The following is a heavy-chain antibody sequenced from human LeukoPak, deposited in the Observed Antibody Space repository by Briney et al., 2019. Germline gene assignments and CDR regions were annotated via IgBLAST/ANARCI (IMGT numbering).Heavy chain of an antibody. D-gene: IGHD5-18*01. Sequence: PGGSLRLSCAASGFTFSSYAMSWVRQAPGKGLEWVSAISGSGGSTYYADSVKGRFTISRDNSKNTLYLQMNSLGAEGTAVYYCAKAGYSYGYFDYWGQGTLVTVSS. J-gene: IGHJ4*02. V-gene: IGHV3-23*01. CDR3: AKAGYSYGYFDY. CDR2: ISGSGGST. CDR1: GFTFSSYA.